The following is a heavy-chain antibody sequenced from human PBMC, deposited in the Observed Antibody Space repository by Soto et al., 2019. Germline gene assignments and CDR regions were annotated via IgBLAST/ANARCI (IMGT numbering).Heavy chain of an antibody. J-gene: IGHJ4*02. CDR1: GYSFASYW. D-gene: IGHD6-13*01. Sequence: PGESLKISCRGSGYSFASYWIGWVRQMPGKGLEWVGIIYPGDSDTRYSPSFQGQVTISADKSISTAYLQWSSLKASDTAMYYCATQYTASWSGGFDYWGQGTLVTVSS. V-gene: IGHV5-51*01. CDR3: ATQYTASWSGGFDY. CDR2: IYPGDSDT.